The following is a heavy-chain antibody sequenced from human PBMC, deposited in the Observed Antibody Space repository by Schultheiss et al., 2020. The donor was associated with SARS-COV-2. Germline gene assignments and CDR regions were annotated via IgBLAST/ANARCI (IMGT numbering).Heavy chain of an antibody. V-gene: IGHV4-31*03. J-gene: IGHJ4*02. CDR2: IYYSGST. D-gene: IGHD1/OR15-1a*01. CDR3: ARESVGGNIDY. Sequence: SETLSLTCTVSGGSISSCGYYWSWIRQHPGKGLEWIGYIYYSGSTYYNPSLKSRVTISVDTSKNQFSLKLSSVTAADTAVYYCARESVGGNIDYWGQGTLVTVSS. CDR1: GGSISSCGYY.